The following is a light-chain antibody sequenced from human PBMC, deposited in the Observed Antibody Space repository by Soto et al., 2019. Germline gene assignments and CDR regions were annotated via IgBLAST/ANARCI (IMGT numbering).Light chain of an antibody. CDR3: QKYDRAPT. CDR1: QGIGTA. Sequence: DIPMTQSPSSLSASVGDRVTITCRPSQGIGTALAWYQQKPGAVPKLLVHTASTLQSGVPSRFSGSGSGTDFTLTISSLQPEDVATYYCQKYDRAPTFGPGTKVDIK. V-gene: IGKV1-27*01. CDR2: TAS. J-gene: IGKJ1*01.